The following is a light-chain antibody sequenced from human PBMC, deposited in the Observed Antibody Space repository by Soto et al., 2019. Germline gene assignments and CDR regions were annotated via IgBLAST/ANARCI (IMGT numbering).Light chain of an antibody. CDR2: AAS. Sequence: DIQMTQSPSSLSASVGDRVTITCRASQSISSYLNWYQQKPGKAPKLLIYAASSLQSGVSSRFSGSGSETDFALTISSMQPEDVATYYCQQSYSTPLFTLGPGTKVDI. V-gene: IGKV1-39*01. CDR1: QSISSY. CDR3: QQSYSTPLFT. J-gene: IGKJ3*01.